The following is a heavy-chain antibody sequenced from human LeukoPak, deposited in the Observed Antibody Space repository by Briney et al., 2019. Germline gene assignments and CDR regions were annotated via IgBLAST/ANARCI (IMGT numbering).Heavy chain of an antibody. CDR3: ARNNGMDV. CDR2: VNRDGSET. J-gene: IGHJ6*02. V-gene: IGHV3-7*03. CDR1: GFALSSHW. Sequence: GGSLRLSCAASGFALSSHWMTWVRQVPGRGPEWVANVNRDGSETYYLDSVKGRFTISKDNAKNSLYLQMNSLRAEDTTLYHCARNNGMDVWGQGTTVIVSS.